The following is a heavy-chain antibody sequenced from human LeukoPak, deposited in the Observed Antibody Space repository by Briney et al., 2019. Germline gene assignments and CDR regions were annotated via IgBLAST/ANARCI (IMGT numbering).Heavy chain of an antibody. CDR1: GFTFDDYA. Sequence: GGSLRLSCAASGFTFDDYAMHWVRQAPGKGLEWVSGISWNSGSIGYADSVKGRFTISRDNAKNSLYLQMNSLRAEDTALYYCVPTIVVIEDDAFDIWGQGTMVTVSS. CDR2: ISWNSGSI. D-gene: IGHD3-22*01. V-gene: IGHV3-9*01. J-gene: IGHJ3*02. CDR3: VPTIVVIEDDAFDI.